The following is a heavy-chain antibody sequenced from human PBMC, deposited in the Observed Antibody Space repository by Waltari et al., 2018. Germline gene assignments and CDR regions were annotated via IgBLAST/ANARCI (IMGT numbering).Heavy chain of an antibody. J-gene: IGHJ5*02. V-gene: IGHV1-69*01. CDR3: ARVKRGDYDILTGYWGFDP. CDR1: GGTFSSYA. CDR2: IIPIFGTA. D-gene: IGHD3-9*01. Sequence: QVQLVQSGAEVKKPGSSVKVSCKASGGTFSSYAISWVRQAPGQGLEWMGGIIPIFGTANYEHKFQGRVTSTADESTSTADMELSSLRSEDTAVYYCARVKRGDYDILTGYWGFDPWGQGTLVTVSS.